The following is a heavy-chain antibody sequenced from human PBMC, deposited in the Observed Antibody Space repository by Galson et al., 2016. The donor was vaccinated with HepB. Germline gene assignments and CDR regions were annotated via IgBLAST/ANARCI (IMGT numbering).Heavy chain of an antibody. CDR1: GFTVSSNY. CDR3: ARGATYSGCTGVFDL. D-gene: IGHD5-12*01. J-gene: IGHJ3*01. V-gene: IGHV3-53*01. Sequence: SLRLSCAASGFTVSSNYMNWVRQAPGKGLEWVSLVYSSGTTYYPDSVKRRFTISRDTSKNTLYLQTNSLRAEDTAVYFCARGATYSGCTGVFDLWGQGTLVTVSS. CDR2: VYSSGTT.